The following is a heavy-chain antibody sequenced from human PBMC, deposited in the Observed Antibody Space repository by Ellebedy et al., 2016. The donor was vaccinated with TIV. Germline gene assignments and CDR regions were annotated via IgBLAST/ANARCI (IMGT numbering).Heavy chain of an antibody. CDR1: GSSISSYY. CDR3: ARRAYGTGFDS. J-gene: IGHJ4*02. Sequence: SETLSLTXTVSGSSISSYYWTWIRQPPGMGLEWIGSLYSGGYYNPSLRSRVTISADSSKNQFSLKVTSVTASDTAVYYCARRAYGTGFDSWGQGTLVTVSS. D-gene: IGHD3/OR15-3a*01. CDR2: LYSGG. V-gene: IGHV4-59*04.